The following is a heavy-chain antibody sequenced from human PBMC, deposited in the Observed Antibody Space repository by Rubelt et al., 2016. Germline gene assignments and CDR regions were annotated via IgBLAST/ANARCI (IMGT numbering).Heavy chain of an antibody. J-gene: IGHJ4*02. D-gene: IGHD6-13*01. CDR1: GGSFSGYY. V-gene: IGHV4-34*01. CDR3: ARRIAAAGTAWYY. CDR2: INHSGST. Sequence: QVQLQQWGAGLLRPSETLSLTCAVYGGSFSGYYWSWIRQPPGKGLEWIGEINHSGSTNYNPSLKIRVTLSIETSKNQVSLKLSSVTAPETAGDYCARRIAAAGTAWYYWGQGTLVTVSS.